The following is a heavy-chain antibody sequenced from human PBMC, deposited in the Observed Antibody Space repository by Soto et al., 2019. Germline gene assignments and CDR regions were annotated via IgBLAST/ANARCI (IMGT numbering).Heavy chain of an antibody. V-gene: IGHV3-13*01. J-gene: IGHJ4*02. CDR2: IGVAGDT. Sequence: AGSLRPCCASSGFVFSDYDMHWVRHVTGKGLEWVSEIGVAGDTYYPDSVKGRFTISRENAKNSLYLQMTSLRAGDTAVYYCVRDRYYGSGSLFDYWGQGTPVTVSS. D-gene: IGHD3-10*01. CDR1: GFVFSDYD. CDR3: VRDRYYGSGSLFDY.